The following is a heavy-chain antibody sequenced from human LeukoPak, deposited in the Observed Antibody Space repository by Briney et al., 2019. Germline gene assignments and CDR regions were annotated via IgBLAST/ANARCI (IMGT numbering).Heavy chain of an antibody. CDR2: IHHSGST. CDR1: GGSISSSNW. Sequence: SGTLSLTCAVSGGSISSSNWWSWIRQPPGKGQEWIGEIHHSGSTHYNPSLKSPVTISVDKSKNQFSLKLTSVTAADTAVYYCAKRDGSGWYLDSWGQGTLVTVSS. CDR3: AKRDGSGWYLDS. D-gene: IGHD6-19*01. J-gene: IGHJ4*02. V-gene: IGHV4-4*02.